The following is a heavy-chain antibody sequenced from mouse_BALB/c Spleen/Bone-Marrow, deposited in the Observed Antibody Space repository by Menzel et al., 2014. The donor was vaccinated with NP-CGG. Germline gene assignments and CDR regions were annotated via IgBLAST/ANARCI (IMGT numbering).Heavy chain of an antibody. Sequence: QVQLKDSGPGLVQPSQSLSITCTVSGFSLTSYGVHWVRRSPGKGLEWLGVIWSGGSTDYNAAFISRLSISKDNSKSQVFFKMNSLQANDTAIYYCASPYYGNHVYAMDYWGQGTSVTVSS. J-gene: IGHJ4*01. CDR1: GFSLTSYG. CDR2: IWSGGST. D-gene: IGHD2-10*01. CDR3: ASPYYGNHVYAMDY. V-gene: IGHV2-2*02.